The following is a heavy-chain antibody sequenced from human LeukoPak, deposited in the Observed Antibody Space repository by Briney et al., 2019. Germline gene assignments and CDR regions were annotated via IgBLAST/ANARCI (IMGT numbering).Heavy chain of an antibody. V-gene: IGHV1-2*02. J-gene: IGHJ3*01. CDR3: ARTFKDTLDSDAFDF. CDR2: INPDSGGT. Sequence: ASVKVSCKASGYTFTGYYMHWVRQAPGQGLEWMGWINPDSGGTNNAQKFQGRVTMTRDTSISTAYMELSRMRSEDTAVYYCARTFKDTLDSDAFDFWGQGTMVIVSS. D-gene: IGHD2-15*01. CDR1: GYTFTGYY.